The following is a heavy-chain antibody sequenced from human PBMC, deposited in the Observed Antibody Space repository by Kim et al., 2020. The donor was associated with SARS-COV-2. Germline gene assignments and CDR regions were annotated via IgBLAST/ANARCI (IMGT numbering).Heavy chain of an antibody. CDR2: ISYDGSNK. V-gene: IGHV3-30*03. CDR1: GFTFSSYG. Sequence: GGSLRLSCAASGFTFSSYGMHWVRQAPGKGLEWVAVISYDGSNKYYADSVKGRFTISRDNSKNTLYLQMNSLRAEDTAVYYCARWGLDYYYGSGSYYILGIRDRYYYYGMDVWGQGTTVTVSS. CDR3: ARWGLDYYYGSGSYYILGIRDRYYYYGMDV. D-gene: IGHD3-10*01. J-gene: IGHJ6*02.